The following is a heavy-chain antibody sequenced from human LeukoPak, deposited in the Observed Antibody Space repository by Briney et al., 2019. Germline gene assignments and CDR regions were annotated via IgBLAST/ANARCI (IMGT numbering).Heavy chain of an antibody. J-gene: IGHJ4*02. CDR3: ARHREMATIYFDY. D-gene: IGHD5-24*01. Sequence: PSETLSLTCTVSGGSIGRSSYYWGWIRQPPGKGLEWIGSIHNSGTTYYNPSLKSRVTISVDTSKNQFSLKLISVSAADTASYYCARHREMATIYFDYWGQGTLVTVSS. CDR2: IHNSGTT. V-gene: IGHV4-39*01. CDR1: GGSIGRSSYY.